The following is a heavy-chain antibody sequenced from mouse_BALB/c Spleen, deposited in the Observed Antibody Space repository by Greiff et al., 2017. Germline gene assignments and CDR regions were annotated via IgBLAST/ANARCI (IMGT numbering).Heavy chain of an antibody. J-gene: IGHJ4*01. CDR1: GFTFSSYA. CDR3: ARKRGFGFDYYAMDY. CDR2: ISSGGST. Sequence: DVQLVESGGGLVKPGGSLKLSCAASGFTFSSYAMSWVRQTPEKRLEWVASISSGGSTYYPDSVKGRFTISRDNARNILYLQMSSLRSEDTAMYYCARKRGFGFDYYAMDYWGQGTSVTVSS. V-gene: IGHV5-6-5*01.